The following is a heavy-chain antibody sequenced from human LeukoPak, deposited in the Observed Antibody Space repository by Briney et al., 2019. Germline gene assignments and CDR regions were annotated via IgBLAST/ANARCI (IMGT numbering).Heavy chain of an antibody. CDR2: ISGSGGST. CDR3: AKGGAVVIQGDDAFDI. J-gene: IGHJ3*02. V-gene: IGHV3-23*01. D-gene: IGHD4-23*01. Sequence: GGSLRLSCAVSGFTVSSDYMSWVRQAPGKGLEWVSAISGSGGSTNYADSVKGRFTISRDNSKNTLYLQMNSLRAEDTAVYYCAKGGAVVIQGDDAFDIWGQGTMVTVSS. CDR1: GFTVSSDY.